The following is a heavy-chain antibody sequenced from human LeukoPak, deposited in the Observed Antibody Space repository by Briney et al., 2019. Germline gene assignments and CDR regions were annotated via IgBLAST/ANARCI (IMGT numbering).Heavy chain of an antibody. V-gene: IGHV3-48*01. CDR1: GVTFRGDS. Sequence: PGGALRVSCAASGVTFRGDSMNSGRQTPGKGLEWVSSISSSNCTIYYADSVKGRFTISRDNAKNSLYLQMNSLRAEDTAVYYCARGGANGRAFDIWGQGTMVTVSS. CDR2: ISSSNCTI. J-gene: IGHJ3*02. CDR3: ARGGANGRAFDI. D-gene: IGHD1-26*01.